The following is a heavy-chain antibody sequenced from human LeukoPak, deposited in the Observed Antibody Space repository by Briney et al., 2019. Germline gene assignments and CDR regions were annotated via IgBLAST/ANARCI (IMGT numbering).Heavy chain of an antibody. Sequence: GGSLRLSCAASGFTFSSYAMSWVRQAPGKGLEWVSAISGSGGSTYYADSVKGRSTISRDNSKNTLYLQMNSLKTEDTAVYYCTRLNDSSGYNYYGMDVWGQGTTVTVSS. CDR2: ISGSGGST. J-gene: IGHJ6*02. V-gene: IGHV3-23*01. CDR1: GFTFSSYA. CDR3: TRLNDSSGYNYYGMDV. D-gene: IGHD3-22*01.